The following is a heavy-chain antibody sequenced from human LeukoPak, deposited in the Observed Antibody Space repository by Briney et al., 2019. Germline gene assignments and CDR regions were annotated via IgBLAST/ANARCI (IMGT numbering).Heavy chain of an antibody. V-gene: IGHV1-18*01. Sequence: ASVKVSFKASGYTFTSYGISWVRQPPGQGLEWMGWISAYNGNTNYAQKLQGRVTMTTDTSTSTAYMELRSLRSDDTAVYYCARDVARLWEPGDYYYYGMDVWGQGTTVTVSS. CDR2: ISAYNGNT. CDR1: GYTFTSYG. J-gene: IGHJ6*02. CDR3: ARDVARLWEPGDYYYYGMDV. D-gene: IGHD1-26*01.